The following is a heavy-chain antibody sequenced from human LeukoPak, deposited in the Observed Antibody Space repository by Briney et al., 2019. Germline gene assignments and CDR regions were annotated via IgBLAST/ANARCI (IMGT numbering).Heavy chain of an antibody. CDR1: GFTFSSYA. Sequence: GGSLRLSCAASGFTFSSYAMSWVRQAPGKGLEWVSAISGSGGSTYYADSVKGRFTISRDNSKNTLYLQMNSLRAEDTAVYYCAKQPRIVVVPAALYFDYWGQGTLVTVSS. CDR2: ISGSGGST. J-gene: IGHJ4*02. CDR3: AKQPRIVVVPAALYFDY. V-gene: IGHV3-23*01. D-gene: IGHD2-2*01.